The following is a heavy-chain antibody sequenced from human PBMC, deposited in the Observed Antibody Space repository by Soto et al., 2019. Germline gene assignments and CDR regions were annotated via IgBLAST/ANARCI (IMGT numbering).Heavy chain of an antibody. Sequence: LRLSCAASGFTFSSYGMHWVRQAPGKGLEWVAVIWYDGSNKYYADSVKGRFTTSRDNSKNTLYLQMNSLRAEDTAVYYCARDSGYCSGGSCYGYYYYGMDVWGQGTTVTVSS. V-gene: IGHV3-33*01. CDR1: GFTFSSYG. J-gene: IGHJ6*02. CDR3: ARDSGYCSGGSCYGYYYYGMDV. CDR2: IWYDGSNK. D-gene: IGHD2-15*01.